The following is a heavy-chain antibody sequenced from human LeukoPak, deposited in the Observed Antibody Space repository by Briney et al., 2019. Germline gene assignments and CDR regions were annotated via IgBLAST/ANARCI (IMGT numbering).Heavy chain of an antibody. V-gene: IGHV4-39*01. Sequence: PSETLSLTCTVPGGSISSTSYYWGWIRQPPGKWLEWIGSIYYGGSTYYNTSLKSRVTISVDTSKNQFSLKLSSVTAADTAVYYCARPCSGGSCYRGLEYFDYWGQGTLVTVSS. CDR3: ARPCSGGSCYRGLEYFDY. D-gene: IGHD2-15*01. CDR2: IYYGGST. J-gene: IGHJ4*02. CDR1: GGSISSTSYY.